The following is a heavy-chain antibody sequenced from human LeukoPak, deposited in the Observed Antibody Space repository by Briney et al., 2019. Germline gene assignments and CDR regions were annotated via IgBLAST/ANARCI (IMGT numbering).Heavy chain of an antibody. CDR1: GFTLRRYS. CDR3: ARSAVVSAHLDY. D-gene: IGHD4-23*01. V-gene: IGHV3-64*01. CDR2: ISSNGGST. Sequence: GGSLRLSCAASGFTLRRYSMHWVRQAPGKGLEYVSAISSNGGSTYYANSVKGRFTISRDNSKNTLYLQMGSLRAEDTAVYYCARSAVVSAHLDYWGQGTLVTVSS. J-gene: IGHJ4*02.